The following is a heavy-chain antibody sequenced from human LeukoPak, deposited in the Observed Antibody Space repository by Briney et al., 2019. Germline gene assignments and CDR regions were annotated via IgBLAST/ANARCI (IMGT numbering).Heavy chain of an antibody. CDR2: IYSAGYT. CDR1: GFTVSNNY. D-gene: IGHD6-6*01. J-gene: IGHJ4*02. Sequence: PGGSLRLSCAVSGFTVSNNYMSWVRQAPGKGLEWVSVIYSAGYTYYADSVKGRFTISGDNSKNTLYLQMNSLRAEDTAVYYCARDLGSSVDSWGQGTLVTVSS. V-gene: IGHV3-53*01. CDR3: ARDLGSSVDS.